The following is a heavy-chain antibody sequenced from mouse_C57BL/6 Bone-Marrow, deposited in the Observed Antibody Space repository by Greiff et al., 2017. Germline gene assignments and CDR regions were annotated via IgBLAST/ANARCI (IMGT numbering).Heavy chain of an antibody. J-gene: IGHJ1*03. D-gene: IGHD1-1*01. V-gene: IGHV1-64*01. CDR2: IHPNSGST. CDR3: ARSGSSPWCFDV. Sequence: QVQLQQPGAELVKPGASVKLSCKASGYTFTSYWMHWVKQRPGQGLEWIGMIHPNSGSTNYNEKFKSRATLTVDKSSSTAYMQLSSLTSEDSAVYYCARSGSSPWCFDVWGTGPTVTVSS. CDR1: GYTFTSYW.